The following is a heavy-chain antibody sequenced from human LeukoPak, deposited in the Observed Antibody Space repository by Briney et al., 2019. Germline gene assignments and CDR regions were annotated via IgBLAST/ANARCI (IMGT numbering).Heavy chain of an antibody. Sequence: GGSLRLPCAASGFTLSSYAMPWVRQAPGKGLEWVPAISGSGGSTYYADSVKGRFTISRDNSKNTLYLQMNSPRVEDTAVYDCAKEVYHVFSWFDPWGQGTLVTVSS. CDR1: GFTLSSYA. D-gene: IGHD3-10*02. J-gene: IGHJ5*02. CDR3: AKEVYHVFSWFDP. V-gene: IGHV3-23*01. CDR2: ISGSGGST.